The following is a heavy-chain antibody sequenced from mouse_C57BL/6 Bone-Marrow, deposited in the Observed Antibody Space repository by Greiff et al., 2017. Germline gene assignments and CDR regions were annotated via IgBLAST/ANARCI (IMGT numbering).Heavy chain of an antibody. CDR2: INPSSGYT. D-gene: IGHD1-1*01. CDR1: GYTFTSYW. J-gene: IGHJ2*01. Sequence: VQLQQSGAELAKPGASVKLSCKASGYTFTSYWMHWVKQRPGQGLEWIGYINPSSGYTKYNQKFKGKATLTADKSSSTDYMQLSSLTYEDSAVYYCARELYAPSFDYWGQGTTLTVSS. V-gene: IGHV1-7*01. CDR3: ARELYAPSFDY.